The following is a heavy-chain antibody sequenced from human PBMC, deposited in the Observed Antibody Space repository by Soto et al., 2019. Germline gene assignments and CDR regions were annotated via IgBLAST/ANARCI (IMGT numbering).Heavy chain of an antibody. CDR3: AKDAVYNDGLWLMDS. J-gene: IGHJ5*02. CDR1: GFTISTYA. D-gene: IGHD2-21*01. Sequence: GPLRLSCAASGFTISTYAMTWVRQAPGKGLECVSGVTGSGGQIHYADSVKGRFTISKDNSKNTLYLQMSSLRDEDTALYYCAKDAVYNDGLWLMDSWGQGTPVTVSS. CDR2: VTGSGGQI. V-gene: IGHV3-23*01.